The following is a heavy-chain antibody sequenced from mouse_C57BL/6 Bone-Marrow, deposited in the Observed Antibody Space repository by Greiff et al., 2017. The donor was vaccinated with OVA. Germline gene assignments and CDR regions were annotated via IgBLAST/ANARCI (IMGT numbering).Heavy chain of an antibody. J-gene: IGHJ1*03. CDR3: ARRGYYGSSRYWYFDV. CDR2: INSDGGST. D-gene: IGHD1-1*01. Sequence: EVQVVESGGGLVQPGESLKLSCESNEYEFPSHDMSWVRKTPEKRLELVAAINSDGGSTYYPDTMERRFIISRDNTKKTLYLQMSSLRSEDTALYYCARRGYYGSSRYWYFDVWGTGTTVTVSS. V-gene: IGHV5-2*01. CDR1: EYEFPSHD.